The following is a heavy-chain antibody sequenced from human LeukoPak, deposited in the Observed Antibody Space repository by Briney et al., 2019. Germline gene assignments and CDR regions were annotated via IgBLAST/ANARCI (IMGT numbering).Heavy chain of an antibody. D-gene: IGHD2-15*01. J-gene: IGHJ4*02. Sequence: ASVKVSCKASGYTFTSFDINWVRQATGQGPEWMGWMNPNSGNTGYAQKFQGRVTMTRDTSINTAYMELSRLRSDDTAVYYCAVEDIVVVVAASTTAPFDYWGQGTLVTVSS. CDR3: AVEDIVVVVAASTTAPFDY. V-gene: IGHV1-8*01. CDR1: GYTFTSFD. CDR2: MNPNSGNT.